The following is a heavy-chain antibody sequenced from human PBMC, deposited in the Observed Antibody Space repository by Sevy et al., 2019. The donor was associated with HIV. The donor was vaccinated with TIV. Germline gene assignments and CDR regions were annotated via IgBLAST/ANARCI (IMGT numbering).Heavy chain of an antibody. CDR3: ARDRRDGYNSYYYYGMDV. V-gene: IGHV4-59*02. Sequence: SETLSLTCTVSGGSVSRYYWSWIRQPPGKGLEWIGYIYYSGSTHYNPSLKSRVTISVDTSKNQFSLKLSSVTAADTAVYYCARDRRDGYNSYYYYGMDVWGQGTTVTVSS. CDR2: IYYSGST. CDR1: GGSVSRYY. J-gene: IGHJ6*02. D-gene: IGHD5-12*01.